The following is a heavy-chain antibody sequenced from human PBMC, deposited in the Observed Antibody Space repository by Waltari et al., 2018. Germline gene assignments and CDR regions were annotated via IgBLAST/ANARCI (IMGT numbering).Heavy chain of an antibody. Sequence: EVQLVESGGVVVQPGGSLRLSCAASGFTFDDYAMHWVRQAPGKGLEWVSLISWEGSTTSYADSVKGRFTISRDNSKNSLYLQMNSLRAEDNALYYCAKDSRGYSGWVDCWGQGTLVTVSS. CDR3: AKDSRGYSGWVDC. CDR1: GFTFDDYA. CDR2: ISWEGSTT. J-gene: IGHJ4*02. V-gene: IGHV3-43D*03. D-gene: IGHD6-19*01.